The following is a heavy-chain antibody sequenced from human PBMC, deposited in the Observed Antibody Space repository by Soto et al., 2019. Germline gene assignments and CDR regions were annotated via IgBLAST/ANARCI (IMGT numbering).Heavy chain of an antibody. CDR3: ARQGIGGVISRLGWFDP. J-gene: IGHJ5*02. CDR1: GFTFSSYW. CDR2: IKQDGSEK. D-gene: IGHD3-16*02. Sequence: HPGGSLRLSCAASGFTFSSYWMSWVRQAPGKGLEWVANIKQDGSEKYYVDSVKGRFTISRDNAKNSLYLQMNSLRAEDTAVYYCARQGIGGVISRLGWFDPWGQGTLVTVSS. V-gene: IGHV3-7*03.